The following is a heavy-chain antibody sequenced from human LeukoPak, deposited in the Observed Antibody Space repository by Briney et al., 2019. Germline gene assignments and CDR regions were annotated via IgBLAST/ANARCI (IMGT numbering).Heavy chain of an antibody. V-gene: IGHV3-30*02. CDR1: GFTFSSYG. D-gene: IGHD3-3*01. CDR3: ACFLEWLLSAEYFQH. J-gene: IGHJ1*01. CDR2: IRYDGSNK. Sequence: PGGSLRLSCAASGFTFSSYGMHWVRQAPGKGLEWVAFIRYDGSNKYYADSVKGRFTISRDNSKNTLYLQMNSLRAEDTAVYYCACFLEWLLSAEYFQHWGQGTLVTVSS.